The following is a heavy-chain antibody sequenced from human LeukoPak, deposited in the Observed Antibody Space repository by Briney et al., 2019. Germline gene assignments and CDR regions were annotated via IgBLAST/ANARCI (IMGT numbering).Heavy chain of an antibody. J-gene: IGHJ4*02. V-gene: IGHV5-10-1*01. Sequence: GESLRISCKGSGYSFTSYWITWVRQMPGKGLEWMGRIDPSDSYTNYSPSFQGHVTISADKSISTAYLQWSSLKAVDTAMYYCARRVGAWYSVDYWGQGTLVTVSS. CDR1: GYSFTSYW. CDR2: IDPSDSYT. CDR3: ARRVGAWYSVDY. D-gene: IGHD6-13*01.